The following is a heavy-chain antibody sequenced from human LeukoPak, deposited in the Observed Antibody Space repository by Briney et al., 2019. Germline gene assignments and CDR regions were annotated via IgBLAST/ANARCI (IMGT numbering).Heavy chain of an antibody. D-gene: IGHD3-22*01. J-gene: IGHJ5*02. CDR3: AGTPNYYDSSSYHGGWFDP. CDR1: GGSISSGSYF. V-gene: IGHV4-61*02. Sequence: SETLSLTCTVSGGSISSGSYFWSWIRQPAGKGLEWIGRIYTSGSTNYNPSLKSRVTISVDTSKNQFSLKLSSVTAADTAVYYCAGTPNYYDSSSYHGGWFDPWGQGTLVTVSS. CDR2: IYTSGST.